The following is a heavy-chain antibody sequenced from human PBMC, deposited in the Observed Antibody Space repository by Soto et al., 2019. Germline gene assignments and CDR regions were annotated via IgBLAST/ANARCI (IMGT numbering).Heavy chain of an antibody. Sequence: GASLKISCKASGYDFTNYWIAWVRQTPGRGLEWMGMIYPGDSDIRYNPSFRGRVTISADKSITSAFVQWGSLKASDSAIYYCARFRAPRRQLISMSFHLWGLGTLVTVS. D-gene: IGHD6-13*01. J-gene: IGHJ3*01. CDR3: ARFRAPRRQLISMSFHL. CDR2: IYPGDSDI. CDR1: GYDFTNYW. V-gene: IGHV5-51*01.